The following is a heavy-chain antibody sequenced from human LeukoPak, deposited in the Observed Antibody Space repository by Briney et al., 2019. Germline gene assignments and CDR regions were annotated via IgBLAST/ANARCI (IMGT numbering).Heavy chain of an antibody. Sequence: GGSLRLSCAASGFTFSNAYMDWVRQAPGKGLEWVGRIKPKTDGETTEYAAPVKGRFSISRDDSKNMLYLQMNSLKTEDTAVYYCITPLPYSAQGGQGTLVTVSS. CDR2: IKPKTDGETT. J-gene: IGHJ4*02. V-gene: IGHV3-15*07. CDR1: GFTFSNAY. CDR3: ITPLPYSAQ. D-gene: IGHD2-21*01.